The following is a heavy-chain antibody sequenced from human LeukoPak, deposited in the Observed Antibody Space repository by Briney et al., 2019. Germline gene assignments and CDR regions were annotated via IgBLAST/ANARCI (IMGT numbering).Heavy chain of an antibody. D-gene: IGHD2-2*01. V-gene: IGHV1-2*02. Sequence: ASVKVSCKAXGYTFTGYYMHWVRQAPGQGLEWMGWINPNSGGTNYAQKFQGRVTMTRDTSISTAYMELSRLRSDDTAVYYCATTYCSSTSCYGIVPAFDIWGQGTMVTVSS. J-gene: IGHJ3*02. CDR2: INPNSGGT. CDR3: ATTYCSSTSCYGIVPAFDI. CDR1: GYTFTGYY.